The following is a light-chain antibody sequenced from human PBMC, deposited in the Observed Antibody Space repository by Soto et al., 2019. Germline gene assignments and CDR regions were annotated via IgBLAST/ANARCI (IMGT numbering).Light chain of an antibody. V-gene: IGKV2-28*01. CDR2: LGS. CDR1: QSLLHSNGYNY. CDR3: MQALQIPPT. Sequence: DIVMTQSPLSLPVTPGEPASMSCRSSQSLLHSNGYNYFDWYLQKPGQSPQLLIYLGSNRASGVPDRFSGSGSGTEFTLKSSRVEAEDVGVYYCMQALQIPPTFGQGTRLEIK. J-gene: IGKJ5*01.